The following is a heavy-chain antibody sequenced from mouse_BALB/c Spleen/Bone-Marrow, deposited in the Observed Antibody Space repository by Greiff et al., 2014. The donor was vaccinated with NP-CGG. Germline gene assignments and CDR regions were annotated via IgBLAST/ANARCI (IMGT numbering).Heavy chain of an antibody. CDR1: GYTFTSYW. V-gene: IGHV1S41*01. D-gene: IGHD1-1*01. Sequence: DLVKPGASVKLSCKASGYTFTSYWINWIKQRPGQGLEWIGRIAPGSGSTNYDEMFKGKATLTVDTSSSTAYIQLSSLSSEDSAVYFCARSYYGRAMDYWGQGTSVTVSS. J-gene: IGHJ4*01. CDR3: ARSYYGRAMDY. CDR2: IAPGSGST.